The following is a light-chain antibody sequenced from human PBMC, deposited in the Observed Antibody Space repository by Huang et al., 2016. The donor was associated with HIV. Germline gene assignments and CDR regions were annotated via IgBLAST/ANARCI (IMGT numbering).Light chain of an antibody. CDR1: QSVSNN. V-gene: IGKV3-15*01. CDR2: GAS. J-gene: IGKJ1*01. CDR3: QQYKTWPRT. Sequence: EIGMTQSPATLSVSPGERVTLSCWASQSVSNNLAWYQQRPCQAARLLSYGASARATGIPGRFSGSGSGTEFTLTISSLQSEDFAVYYCQQYKTWPRTFGQGTKVEVK.